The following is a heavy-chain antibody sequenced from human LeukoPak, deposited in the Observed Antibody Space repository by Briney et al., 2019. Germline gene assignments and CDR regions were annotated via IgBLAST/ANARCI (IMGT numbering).Heavy chain of an antibody. CDR1: GDSVSSVSAA. J-gene: IGHJ4*02. D-gene: IGHD3-10*01. Sequence: SQTLSLTCAISGDSVSSVSAAWYWIRQSPSRGLEWLGRTFYRSTWYNEYAVSVKSRITIKADTSKNQFSLQLKSVTPDDTAVYYCARDPSGDQGLHFWGRGTLVTVSS. CDR3: ARDPSGDQGLHF. V-gene: IGHV6-1*01. CDR2: TFYRSTWYN.